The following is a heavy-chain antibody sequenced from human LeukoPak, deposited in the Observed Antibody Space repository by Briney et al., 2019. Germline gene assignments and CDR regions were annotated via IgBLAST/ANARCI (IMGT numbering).Heavy chain of an antibody. Sequence: PGGSLRLSCAASGFTFSSYDMHWVRQATGKGLEWVSAIGTAGDPYYPGSVKGRFTISRENAKNSLYLQMNSLRVGDTAVYHCARGTYCSSTRCESDAFDIWGQGTMVTVSS. CDR3: ARGTYCSSTRCESDAFDI. D-gene: IGHD2-2*01. V-gene: IGHV3-13*05. J-gene: IGHJ3*02. CDR2: IGTAGDP. CDR1: GFTFSSYD.